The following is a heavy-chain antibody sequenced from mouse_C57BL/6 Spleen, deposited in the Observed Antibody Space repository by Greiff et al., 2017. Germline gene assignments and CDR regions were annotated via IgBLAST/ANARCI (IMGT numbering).Heavy chain of an antibody. J-gene: IGHJ2*01. CDR2: IYPRSGNT. Sequence: VKLMESGAELARPGASVKLSCKASGYTFTSYGISWVKQRTGQGLEWIGEIYPRSGNTYYNEKFKGKATLTADKSSSTAYMELRSLTSEDSAVYFCARYLAQITTVVDYWGQGPTLTVSS. CDR1: GYTFTSYG. CDR3: ARYLAQITTVVDY. V-gene: IGHV1-81*01. D-gene: IGHD1-1*01.